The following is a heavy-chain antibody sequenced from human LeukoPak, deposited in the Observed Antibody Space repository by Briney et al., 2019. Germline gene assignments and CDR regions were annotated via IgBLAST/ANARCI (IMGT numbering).Heavy chain of an antibody. CDR1: GDSVSSNSAA. Sequence: SQTLSLTCAISGDSVSSNSAAWNWIRQSPSRGLEWLGGTYYRSKWYNDYAVSVKSRITINPDTSKNQFSLQLNSVTPEDTAVYYCARDRSYYGSGSYYNVDDYWGQGTLVTVSS. CDR3: ARDRSYYGSGSYYNVDDY. CDR2: TYYRSKWYN. D-gene: IGHD3-10*01. V-gene: IGHV6-1*01. J-gene: IGHJ4*02.